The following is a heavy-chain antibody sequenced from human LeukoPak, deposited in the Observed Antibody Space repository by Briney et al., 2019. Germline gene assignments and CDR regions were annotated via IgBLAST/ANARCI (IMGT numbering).Heavy chain of an antibody. D-gene: IGHD1-1*01. V-gene: IGHV3-11*06. CDR2: IGISSGNT. J-gene: IGHJ4*02. CDR1: GFPFIGYS. Sequence: GGSLRLSCAASGFPFIGYSMNWVRQAPGKGLEWISYIGISSGNTKYADSVKGRFTISRDYAKNSLYLQMNSLRVEDTAVYFCARDHNYAFDNWGQGTLVTVSS. CDR3: ARDHNYAFDN.